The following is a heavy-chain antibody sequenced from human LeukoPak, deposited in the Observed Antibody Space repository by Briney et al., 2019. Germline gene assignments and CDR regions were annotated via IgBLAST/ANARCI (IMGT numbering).Heavy chain of an antibody. Sequence: GGSLRLSCAASGFTFSSYAMTWVRQAPGKGLEWVSAISGSGGSTYYADSVKGRCTISRDNSKNTLYLQMNSLRAEDTAAYYCAKVGPYSSGWYYFDYWGQGTLVTVSS. CDR3: AKVGPYSSGWYYFDY. V-gene: IGHV3-23*01. D-gene: IGHD6-19*01. CDR2: ISGSGGST. J-gene: IGHJ4*02. CDR1: GFTFSSYA.